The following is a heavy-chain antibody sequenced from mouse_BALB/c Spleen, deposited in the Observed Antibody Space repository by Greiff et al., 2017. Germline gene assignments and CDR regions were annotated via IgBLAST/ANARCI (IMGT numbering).Heavy chain of an antibody. Sequence: EVQVVESGGGLVKPGGSLKLSCAASGFTFSSYGMSWVRQTPDKRLEWVATISSGGSYTYYPDSVKGRFTISRDNAKNTLYLQMSSLKSEDTAMYYCARRDGNYDYWGQGTTLTVSS. CDR2: ISSGGSYT. CDR3: ARRDGNYDY. J-gene: IGHJ2*01. D-gene: IGHD2-1*01. V-gene: IGHV5-6*03. CDR1: GFTFSSYG.